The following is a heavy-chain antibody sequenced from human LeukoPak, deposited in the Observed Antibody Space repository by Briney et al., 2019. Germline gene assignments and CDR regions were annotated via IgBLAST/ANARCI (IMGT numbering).Heavy chain of an antibody. V-gene: IGHV3-23*01. Sequence: GGSLRLSCAASGFTFSSYGMHWVRQAPGKGLEWVSAISDSGGSTYYADSVKGRFTISRDNAKNSLYLQMNSLRAEDTAVYYCARGGGYYYDSSAEVYWGQGTLVTVSS. CDR2: ISDSGGST. CDR1: GFTFSSYG. CDR3: ARGGGYYYDSSAEVY. J-gene: IGHJ4*02. D-gene: IGHD3-22*01.